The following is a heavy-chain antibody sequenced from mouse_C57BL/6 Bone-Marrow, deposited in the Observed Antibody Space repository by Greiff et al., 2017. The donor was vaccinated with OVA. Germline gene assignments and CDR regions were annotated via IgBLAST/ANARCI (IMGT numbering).Heavy chain of an antibody. Sequence: EVQRVESGGGLVKPGGSLKLSCEASGFTFSSYAMSWVRQTPEQRLEWVATISDGGSYTYYPDNVKGRFTISRDNAKNNLYLQMLKLKYEDTDMYYCARDYDYAWYAYWGQGTLVTVSA. CDR3: ARDYDYAWYAY. V-gene: IGHV5-4*01. CDR1: GFTFSSYA. CDR2: ISDGGSYT. J-gene: IGHJ3*01. D-gene: IGHD2-4*01.